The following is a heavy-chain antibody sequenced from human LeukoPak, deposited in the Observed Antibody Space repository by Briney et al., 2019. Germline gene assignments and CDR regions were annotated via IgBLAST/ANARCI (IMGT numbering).Heavy chain of an antibody. V-gene: IGHV4-34*01. J-gene: IGHJ3*02. CDR2: INHSGST. D-gene: IGHD6-19*01. CDR3: ARAGIAVAGDAFDI. Sequence: PSETLSLTCAVYGGSFSGYYWSWIRQPPGKGLEWIGEINHSGSTNYNPSLKSRVTISVDTSKNQFSLKLSSVTAADTAVYYCARAGIAVAGDAFDIWGQGTMVTVSS. CDR1: GGSFSGYY.